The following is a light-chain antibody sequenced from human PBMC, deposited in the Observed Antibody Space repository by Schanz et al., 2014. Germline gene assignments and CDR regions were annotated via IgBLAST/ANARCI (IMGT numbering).Light chain of an antibody. CDR2: GAS. Sequence: EILMTQSPATLSVSPGERATLSCRASQSVGSNLARYQQKPGQAPRLLIYGASTRATGIPARFSGSGSGTEFTLTISSLQSEDFAVYYCQQYHNWPPTLTFGGGTKVEIK. CDR3: QQYHNWPPTLT. V-gene: IGKV3-15*01. CDR1: QSVGSN. J-gene: IGKJ4*01.